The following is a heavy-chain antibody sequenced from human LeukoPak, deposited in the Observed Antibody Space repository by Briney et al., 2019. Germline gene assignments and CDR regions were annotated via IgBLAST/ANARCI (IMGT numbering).Heavy chain of an antibody. CDR2: ISSSSSTI. J-gene: IGHJ4*02. CDR1: GFTFSSYS. Sequence: PGGSLRLSCAASGFTFSSYSMNWVRQAPGKGLEWVSYISSSSSTIYYADSVKGRFTISRDNAKNSLYLQMNSLRAEDTAVYYCAREYSSSWGTFDYWGQGTLVTVSS. V-gene: IGHV3-48*04. D-gene: IGHD6-13*01. CDR3: AREYSSSWGTFDY.